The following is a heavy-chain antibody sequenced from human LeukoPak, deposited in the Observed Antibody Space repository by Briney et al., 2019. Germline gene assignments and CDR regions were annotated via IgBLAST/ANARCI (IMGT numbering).Heavy chain of an antibody. J-gene: IGHJ4*02. D-gene: IGHD2-21*01. Sequence: PSETLSLTCTVSGGSISGSYWSWIRQPPGEGLEWIGYIHYSGSTNYNPSFKSRVTISVDTSKNQFSLNVRSVTDADTAVYYCARVDDHGYSDYWGQGTLVTVSS. CDR1: GGSISGSY. V-gene: IGHV4-59*01. CDR2: IHYSGST. CDR3: ARVDDHGYSDY.